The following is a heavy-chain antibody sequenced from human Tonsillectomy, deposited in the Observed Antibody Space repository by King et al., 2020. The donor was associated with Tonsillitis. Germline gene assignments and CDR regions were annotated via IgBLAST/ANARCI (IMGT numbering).Heavy chain of an antibody. V-gene: IGHV4-59*01. CDR3: ARDCGGDCYSYWYFDL. CDR2: IYYSGST. D-gene: IGHD2-21*02. CDR1: GGSISMDY. Sequence: VQLQESGPGLVKPSETLSLTCTVSGGSISMDYWSWIRQPPGKGLEWIGYIYYSGSTKYNPSLRSRVTTSVDTSKNQFSLKLSSVTAADTSVYYCARDCGGDCYSYWYFDLWGRGTLVTVSS. J-gene: IGHJ2*01.